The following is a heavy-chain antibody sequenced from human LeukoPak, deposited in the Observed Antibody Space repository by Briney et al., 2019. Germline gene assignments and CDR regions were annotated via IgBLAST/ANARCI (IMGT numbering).Heavy chain of an antibody. Sequence: GESLKISCKGSGYSYTNYWISWVRQMPGKGLEWMGRIDPSDSYTNYSPSFQGHVTISADKSISTAYLQWSSLKASDTAMYYCARLWRGYNLSVMDVWGQGTTVTVSS. J-gene: IGHJ6*02. D-gene: IGHD5-24*01. V-gene: IGHV5-10-1*01. CDR1: GYSYTNYW. CDR2: IDPSDSYT. CDR3: ARLWRGYNLSVMDV.